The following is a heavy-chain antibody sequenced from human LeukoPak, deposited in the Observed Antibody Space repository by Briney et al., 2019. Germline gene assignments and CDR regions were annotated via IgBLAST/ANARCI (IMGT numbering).Heavy chain of an antibody. CDR1: GGSISSGDYY. CDR3: AFCSGYYYSFDY. Sequence: PSETLSLTCTVSGGSISSGDYYWGWIRQPPGKGLEWIGSIYYSGSTYYNPSLKSRVTISVDTSKNQFSLKLSSVTAADTAVYYCAFCSGYYYSFDYWGQGTLVTVSS. CDR2: IYYSGST. J-gene: IGHJ4*02. V-gene: IGHV4-39*01. D-gene: IGHD3-22*01.